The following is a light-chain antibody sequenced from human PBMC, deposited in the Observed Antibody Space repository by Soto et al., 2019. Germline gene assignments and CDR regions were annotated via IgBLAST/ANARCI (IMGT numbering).Light chain of an antibody. CDR3: QQRSDSIT. Sequence: EIGITQSPATLSVTKGERATLSCRASQSVSSNLAWYQQKPGQAPRLLIYGASTRATGIPARFSGSGSGTEFTLTISSLQSEDFAVYYCQQRSDSITFGQGTRLE. J-gene: IGKJ5*01. CDR2: GAS. V-gene: IGKV3-15*01. CDR1: QSVSSN.